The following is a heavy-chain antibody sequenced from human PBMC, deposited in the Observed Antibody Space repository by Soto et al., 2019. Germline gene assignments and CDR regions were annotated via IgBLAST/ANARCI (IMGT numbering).Heavy chain of an antibody. CDR1: GFTFSSYA. D-gene: IGHD2-21*01. V-gene: IGHV3-23*01. CDR3: AKSGGDSCYYYYYYMDV. Sequence: EVQLLESGGGLVQPGGSLRLSCAASGFTFSSYAMSWVRQAPGKGLEWVAAISGSGGSTYYADSVKGRFTISRDNSKNTLYLQMNRLRADDTAVYYCAKSGGDSCYYYYYYMDVWGKGTTVTVSS. CDR2: ISGSGGST. J-gene: IGHJ6*03.